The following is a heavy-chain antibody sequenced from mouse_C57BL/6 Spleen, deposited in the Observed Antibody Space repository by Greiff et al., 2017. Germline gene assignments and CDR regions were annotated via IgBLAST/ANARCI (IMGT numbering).Heavy chain of an antibody. CDR1: GYTFTDYY. V-gene: IGHV1-19*01. CDR2: INPYNGGT. J-gene: IGHJ1*03. D-gene: IGHD1-1*01. CDR3: ARFPYGSSYKYFDV. Sequence: VQLQQSGPVLVKPGASVKMSCKASGYTFTDYYMNWVKQSHGKSLEWIGVINPYNGGTSYNQKFKGKATLTVDKSSSTAYMELNSLTSEDSAVYYCARFPYGSSYKYFDVWGTGTTVTVSS.